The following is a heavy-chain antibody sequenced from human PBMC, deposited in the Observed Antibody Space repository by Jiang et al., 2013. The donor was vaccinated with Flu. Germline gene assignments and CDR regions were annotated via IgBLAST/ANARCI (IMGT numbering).Heavy chain of an antibody. CDR3: ARLGRGSESGANDAFDI. Sequence: CGAEVKKPGESLKISCKGSGYSFTSYWIGWVRQMPGKGLEWMGVIYPGDSDTRYSPSFQGQVTISADKSISTAYLQWSSLKASDTAMYYCARLGRGSESGANDAFDIWGPRDNGHRLF. CDR2: IYPGDSDT. V-gene: IGHV5-51*01. J-gene: IGHJ3*02. CDR1: GYSFTSYW. D-gene: IGHD3-10*01.